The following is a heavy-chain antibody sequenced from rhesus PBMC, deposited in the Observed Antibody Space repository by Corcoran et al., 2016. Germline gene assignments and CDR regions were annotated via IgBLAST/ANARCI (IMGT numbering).Heavy chain of an antibody. CDR2: IRSKAYGGTA. J-gene: IGHJ4*01. V-gene: IGHV3-184*01. CDR1: GFPFSDHH. Sequence: EVQRVESGGGLVPPGGSLRPSCAAPGFPFSDHHLYGVPQHPGKGLEGVGFIRSKAYGGTAEYAASVKGRFTISRDDSKSIAYLQMNSLKTEDTAVYYCTRWGDYWGQGVLVTVSS. D-gene: IGHD3-34*01. CDR3: TRWGDY.